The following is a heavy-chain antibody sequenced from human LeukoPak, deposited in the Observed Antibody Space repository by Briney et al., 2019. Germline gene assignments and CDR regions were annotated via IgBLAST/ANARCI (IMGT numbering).Heavy chain of an antibody. Sequence: SETLSLTCTVSGGSISSYYWSWIRQPPGKGLEWIGYIYYSGSTNYNPSLKSRVTISVDTSKNQFSLKLSSVTAAETAVYYCARGLGPNAMFDPWGQGTLVTVSS. J-gene: IGHJ5*02. CDR1: GGSISSYY. V-gene: IGHV4-59*01. CDR2: IYYSGST. CDR3: ARGLGPNAMFDP. D-gene: IGHD6-6*01.